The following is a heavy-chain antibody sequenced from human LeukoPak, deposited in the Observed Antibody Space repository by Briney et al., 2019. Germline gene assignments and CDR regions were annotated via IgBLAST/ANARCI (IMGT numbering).Heavy chain of an antibody. D-gene: IGHD3-22*01. CDR1: GFTVSSNH. Sequence: PGGSLRLSCAASGFTVSSNHMSLVRQAPGKGLEWVSVIYSGGSTYYADSVTGRFTITRDNSKITVYLQMNRLRAEDTAVYYCARVGTDRSGYYVLDYWGEGALVTV. V-gene: IGHV3-66*01. CDR2: IYSGGST. J-gene: IGHJ4*02. CDR3: ARVGTDRSGYYVLDY.